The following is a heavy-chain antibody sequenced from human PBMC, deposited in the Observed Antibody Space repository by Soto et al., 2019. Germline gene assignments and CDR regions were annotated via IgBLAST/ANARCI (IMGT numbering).Heavy chain of an antibody. Sequence: SETLSLTCIVSGGSISSRSYYWGWIRQPPGKGLEWIGSIYYRGSTYYNPSLRSRVTISIDTSKNHFSLKLSSVTAADTAVYYCASGPWSISRYDYYYGLDVWGQGTTVTVSS. CDR2: IYYRGST. J-gene: IGHJ6*02. V-gene: IGHV4-39*02. D-gene: IGHD1-1*01. CDR1: GGSISSRSYY. CDR3: ASGPWSISRYDYYYGLDV.